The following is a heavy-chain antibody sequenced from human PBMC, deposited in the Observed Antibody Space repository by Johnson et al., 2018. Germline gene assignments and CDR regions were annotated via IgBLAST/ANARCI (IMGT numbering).Heavy chain of an antibody. J-gene: IGHJ3*01. Sequence: VQLVQSGGGLIQPRRSLRLSCTASGFTFGDYAMSWFRQAPGKGLEWVGFIKSKTYGGTTEYAASVKGRFTISRDDSESIAYLQMNSLKTEDTGVYYCTRGGYSPAVWGQGTMVTVSS. D-gene: IGHD2-15*01. CDR1: GFTFGDYA. CDR3: TRGGYSPAV. V-gene: IGHV3-49*03. CDR2: IKSKTYGGTT.